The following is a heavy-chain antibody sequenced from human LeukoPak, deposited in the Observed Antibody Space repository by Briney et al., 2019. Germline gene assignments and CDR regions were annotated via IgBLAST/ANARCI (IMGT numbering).Heavy chain of an antibody. V-gene: IGHV3-30*03. CDR3: ALAGYGSSGLGV. Sequence: PGGSLRLSCAASGFTFSSYGMHWVRQAPGKGLEWVAVISYDGSNKYYADSVKGRFTISRDNSKNTLYLQMNSLRAEDTALYYCALAGYGSSGLGVWGQGTLVTVSS. CDR1: GFTFSSYG. J-gene: IGHJ4*02. D-gene: IGHD6-25*01. CDR2: ISYDGSNK.